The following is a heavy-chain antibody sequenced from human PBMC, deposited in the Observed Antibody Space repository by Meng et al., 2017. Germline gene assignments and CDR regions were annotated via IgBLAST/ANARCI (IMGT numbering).Heavy chain of an antibody. CDR3: TTVLGGPFDY. J-gene: IGHJ4*02. Sequence: GESLKISCAASGFTFSSYAMHWVRQAPGKGLEWVGRIKSKTDGGTTDYAAPVKGRFTISRDDSKNTLYLQMNSLKTEDTAVYYCTTVLGGPFDYWGQGTLVTVSS. V-gene: IGHV3-15*01. CDR1: GFTFSSYA. CDR2: IKSKTDGGTT. D-gene: IGHD3-10*01.